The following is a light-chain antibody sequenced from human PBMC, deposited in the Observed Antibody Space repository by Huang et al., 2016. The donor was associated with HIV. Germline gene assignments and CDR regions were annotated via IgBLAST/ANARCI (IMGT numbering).Light chain of an antibody. J-gene: IGKJ3*01. CDR3: QQYGSSHFT. Sequence: EIVLTQSPGTLSLSPGERATLSCGASQSVSSTYLAWYQQKPGQAPRLLISVASSRATGIPDRFSGSGSGTDFTLTISSLEPEDFAVYYCQQYGSSHFTFGPGTKVDIK. V-gene: IGKV3-20*01. CDR2: VAS. CDR1: QSVSSTY.